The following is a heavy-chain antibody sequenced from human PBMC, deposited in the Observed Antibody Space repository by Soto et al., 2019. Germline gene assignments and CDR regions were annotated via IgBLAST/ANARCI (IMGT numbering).Heavy chain of an antibody. CDR1: GGSITSSGSA. J-gene: IGHJ4*02. V-gene: IGHV4-39*01. Sequence: QLQLQESGPGLVKPSETLSLTCNASGGSITSSGSAWGWIRQSPGKGLEWIETIDYSGNIYYIPSLKSRITISVDTSKNQISLKLSSVTAADTAVYYCARHIHNQGFEYYFDSWGQGTLVTVSS. CDR3: ARHIHNQGFEYYFDS. CDR2: IDYSGNI. D-gene: IGHD1-1*01.